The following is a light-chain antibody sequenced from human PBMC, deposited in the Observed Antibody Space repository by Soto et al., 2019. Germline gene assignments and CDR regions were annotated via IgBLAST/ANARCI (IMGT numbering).Light chain of an antibody. Sequence: QSALTQPASVSGSPGQSITISCTGTSSDVGGYNDFSWYQQHRGNAPKLMLYDVNNRPSGVSIPFSGSKSGNTASLTISGLQAEDEADYFCSSYTGSNTLLFGGGTKLTVL. J-gene: IGLJ2*01. CDR2: DVN. CDR3: SSYTGSNTLL. CDR1: SSDVGGYND. V-gene: IGLV2-14*01.